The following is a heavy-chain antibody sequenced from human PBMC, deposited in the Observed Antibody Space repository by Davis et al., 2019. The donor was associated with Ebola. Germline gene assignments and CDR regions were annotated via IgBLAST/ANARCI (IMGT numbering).Heavy chain of an antibody. V-gene: IGHV1-3*01. D-gene: IGHD5-18*01. CDR1: GYIFSIYT. Sequence: ASVKVSCKTSGYIFSIYTFHWVRRAPGQSLEWMGWINAGSGDTKYSQKFQGRISISRDTSANTAYMELSSLRSEDSAVYYCARDQGTAMIYYWGQGTLVTVSS. CDR2: INAGSGDT. CDR3: ARDQGTAMIYY. J-gene: IGHJ4*02.